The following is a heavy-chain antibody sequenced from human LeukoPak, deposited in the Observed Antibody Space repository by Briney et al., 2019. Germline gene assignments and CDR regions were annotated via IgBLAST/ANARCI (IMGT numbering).Heavy chain of an antibody. CDR1: GYTFTSYY. V-gene: IGHV1-46*01. Sequence: GASVKVSCKASGYTFTSYYMHWVRQAPGQGLEWMGIINPSGGSTSYAQKFQGRVTMTRDTSTSTVYMELSSLRSGDTAVYYCARGSRYDGSGFYYGMDVWGQGTTVTVSS. J-gene: IGHJ6*02. CDR2: INPSGGST. D-gene: IGHD3-22*01. CDR3: ARGSRYDGSGFYYGMDV.